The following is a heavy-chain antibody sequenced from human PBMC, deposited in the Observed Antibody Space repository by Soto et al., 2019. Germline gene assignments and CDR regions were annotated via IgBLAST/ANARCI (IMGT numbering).Heavy chain of an antibody. Sequence: QVQLVQSGAEVKKPGASVKVSCKASGYTFTNYDVNWVRQAAGQGLEWMGWMNPNSGNTDYAQKFRDRVAMTRNTSIDTAYMELSGLTSEDTAVYYCASQGVDFWRVGHYYGLGVWGQGTAVTVAS. CDR3: ASQGVDFWRVGHYYGLGV. J-gene: IGHJ6*02. CDR2: MNPNSGNT. D-gene: IGHD3-3*01. CDR1: GYTFTNYD. V-gene: IGHV1-8*01.